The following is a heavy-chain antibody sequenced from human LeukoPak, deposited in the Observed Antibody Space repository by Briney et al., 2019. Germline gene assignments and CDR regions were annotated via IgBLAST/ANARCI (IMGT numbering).Heavy chain of an antibody. D-gene: IGHD3-22*01. J-gene: IGHJ4*02. CDR2: IKSKTDGGTT. Sequence: PGGSLRLSCAASGFTFSNAWMSWVRQAPGKGLEWVGRIKSKTDGGTTDYAAPVKGRFTISRDDSKNTLYLQMNSLKTEDTAVYYCTTDYYYDSSGYYGSFDYWGQGTLVTVSS. V-gene: IGHV3-15*01. CDR3: TTDYYYDSSGYYGSFDY. CDR1: GFTFSNAW.